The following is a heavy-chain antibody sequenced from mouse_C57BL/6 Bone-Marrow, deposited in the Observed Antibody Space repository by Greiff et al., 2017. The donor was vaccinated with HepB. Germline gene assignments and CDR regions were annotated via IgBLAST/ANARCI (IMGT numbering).Heavy chain of an antibody. CDR1: GYTFTSYW. Sequence: QVQLQQPGAELVKPGASVKLSCKASGYTFTSYWMHWVKQRPGQGLEWIGMIHPNSGSTNYNEKFKSKATLTVDKSFSTAYMQLSSLTSEDSAVYYCASPYYYGSRNVYWYFDVWGTGTTVTVSS. CDR3: ASPYYYGSRNVYWYFDV. V-gene: IGHV1-64*01. CDR2: IHPNSGST. J-gene: IGHJ1*03. D-gene: IGHD1-1*01.